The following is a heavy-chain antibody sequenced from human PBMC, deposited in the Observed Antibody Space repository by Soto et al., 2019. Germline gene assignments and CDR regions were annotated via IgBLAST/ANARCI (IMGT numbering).Heavy chain of an antibody. Sequence: QVQLVESGGGVVQPGRSLRLSCAASGFTFNNYGMHWVRQAPGKGLEWVAVIWNDGNGYYYANSVKGRFTISRDNSKNTLYLQMGSVRAEDTVVYYCARRQISPPTRGAASARGGMDVWGQGTTVTVSS. J-gene: IGHJ6*02. CDR2: IWNDGNGY. CDR3: ARRQISPPTRGAASARGGMDV. V-gene: IGHV3-33*01. CDR1: GFTFNNYG. D-gene: IGHD6-13*01.